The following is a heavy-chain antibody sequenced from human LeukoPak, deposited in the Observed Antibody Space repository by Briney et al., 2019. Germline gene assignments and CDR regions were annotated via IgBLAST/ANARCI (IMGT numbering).Heavy chain of an antibody. V-gene: IGHV4-59*05. CDR3: ARVNGILTGYYYYFDY. Sequence: GSLRLSCAASGFTFSSYSMNWVRQAPGKGLEWIGSIYYSGSTYYNPSLKSRVTISVDTSKNQFPLKLSSVTAADTAVYYCARVNGILTGYYYYFDYWGQGTLVTVSS. D-gene: IGHD3-9*01. CDR2: IYYSGST. J-gene: IGHJ4*02. CDR1: GFTFSSYSMN.